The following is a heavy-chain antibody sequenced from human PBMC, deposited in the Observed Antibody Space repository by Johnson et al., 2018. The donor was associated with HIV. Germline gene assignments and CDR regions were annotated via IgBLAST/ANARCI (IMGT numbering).Heavy chain of an antibody. CDR2: ISYDGSNR. Sequence: VQVVESGGGVVQPGRSLRLSCAASGFTFSSYAMHWVRQAPGKGLEWVAVISYDGSNRNYADSVKGRFTISRDNSKNTLYLQMNSLRAEDTAVYFCARPTGWLRAFDIWGQGTMVTVSS. D-gene: IGHD2-15*01. CDR3: ARPTGWLRAFDI. V-gene: IGHV3-30*04. CDR1: GFTFSSYA. J-gene: IGHJ3*02.